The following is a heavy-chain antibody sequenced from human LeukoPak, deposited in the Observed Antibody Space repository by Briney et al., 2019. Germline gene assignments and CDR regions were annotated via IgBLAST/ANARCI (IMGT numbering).Heavy chain of an antibody. J-gene: IGHJ4*02. CDR1: GYSFNTYW. D-gene: IGHD2-21*01. CDR2: IYPGDSDT. Sequence: GESLKISCQGSGYSFNTYWIAWVRQMPGKGLEWMGIIYPGDSDTRYSPSFQGQITMSADKSINSAYVRWSSLKASDTAMYYCARAYYCGGGGCKLEYWGQGTLVTVSS. V-gene: IGHV5-51*01. CDR3: ARAYYCGGGGCKLEY.